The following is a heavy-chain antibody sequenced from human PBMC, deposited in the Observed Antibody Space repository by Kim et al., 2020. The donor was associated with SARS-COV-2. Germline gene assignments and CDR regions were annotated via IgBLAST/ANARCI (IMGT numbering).Heavy chain of an antibody. D-gene: IGHD5-18*01. V-gene: IGHV4-31*02. CDR3: AREERGYSYGYSDYFDY. Sequence: LKSRVTISVDMSKNQFSLKLSSVTAADTAVYYCAREERGYSYGYSDYFDYWGQGTLVTVSS. J-gene: IGHJ4*02.